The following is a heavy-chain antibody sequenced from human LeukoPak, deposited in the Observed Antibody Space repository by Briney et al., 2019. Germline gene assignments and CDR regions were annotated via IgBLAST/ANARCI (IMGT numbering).Heavy chain of an antibody. CDR2: IYYSGST. J-gene: IGHJ3*02. CDR3: ARVGQLLWFGELSLAFDI. CDR1: GFTFSSYE. D-gene: IGHD3-10*01. Sequence: LRLSCAASGFTFSSYEMNWVRQAPGKGLEWIGYIYYSGSTNYNPSLKSRVTISVDTSKNQFSLKLSSVTAADTAVYYCARVGQLLWFGELSLAFDIWGQGTMVTVSS. V-gene: IGHV4-59*01.